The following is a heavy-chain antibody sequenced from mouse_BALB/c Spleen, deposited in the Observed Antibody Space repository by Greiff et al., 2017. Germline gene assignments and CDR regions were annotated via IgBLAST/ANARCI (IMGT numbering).Heavy chain of an antibody. J-gene: IGHJ4*01. CDR1: GFNFTDYY. D-gene: IGHD2-14*01. CDR3: TLYDGDDEAMDY. CDR2: IDPENGDT. Sequence: VHVQQSGAELVRSGASVKLSCTASGFNFTDYYMHWVKQRPEQGLEWIGCIDPENGDTEYAPKFQGKATMTADTSSNTAYLQLSSLTSEDTAVYYCTLYDGDDEAMDYWGQGTSVTVSS. V-gene: IGHV14-4*02.